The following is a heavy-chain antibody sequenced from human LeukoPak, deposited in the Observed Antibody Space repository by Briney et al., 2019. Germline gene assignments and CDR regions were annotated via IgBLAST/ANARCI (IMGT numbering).Heavy chain of an antibody. CDR2: IGGSGSYT. J-gene: IGHJ4*02. Sequence: GGSLRLSCAASGFTFSTYAMIWVRQAPGKGLEWVSVIGGSGSYTYYADSVRGRFTISRDNSKDTLYLQMNSLRAEDTAVYYCARDWYDYWGQGALVTVSS. D-gene: IGHD6-13*01. V-gene: IGHV3-23*01. CDR1: GFTFSTYA. CDR3: ARDWYDY.